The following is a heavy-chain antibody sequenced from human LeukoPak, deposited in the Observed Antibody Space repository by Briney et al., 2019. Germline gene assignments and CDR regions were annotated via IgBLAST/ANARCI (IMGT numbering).Heavy chain of an antibody. D-gene: IGHD4-17*01. J-gene: IGHJ5*02. CDR1: GFTFNNYW. CDR3: IVFGDSNH. CDR2: IHTSGDT. V-gene: IGHV3-53*01. Sequence: PGGSLRLSRAASGFTFNNYWMHWVRQAPGKGLVWVSAIHTSGDTCYADSVKGRFTISRDTSKNTLYLQINSLRVEDTAVYYCIVFGDSNHWGQGTLVTVSS.